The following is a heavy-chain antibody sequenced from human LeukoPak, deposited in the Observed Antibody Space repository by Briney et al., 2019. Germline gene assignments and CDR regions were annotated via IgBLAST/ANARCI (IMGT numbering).Heavy chain of an antibody. V-gene: IGHV1-69*04. Sequence: SVKVSCKASGGTFSSYAFSWVRQAPGQGLEWMGRIIPIPGIAGYAQKLQGRVTITADKSTSTAYMELSSLRSEDTAVYYCARDPSGDSSAYYSHFDYWGQGTLVTVSS. J-gene: IGHJ4*02. D-gene: IGHD3-22*01. CDR2: IIPIPGIA. CDR1: GGTFSSYA. CDR3: ARDPSGDSSAYYSHFDY.